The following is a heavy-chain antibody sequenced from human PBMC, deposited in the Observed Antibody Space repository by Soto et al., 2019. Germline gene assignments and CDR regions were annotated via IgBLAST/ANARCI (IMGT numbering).Heavy chain of an antibody. V-gene: IGHV1-69*12. J-gene: IGHJ4*02. CDR3: ARESRYCSSGSCYFLPGIDY. CDR1: GGTFSSYA. Sequence: QVQLVQSGAEVKKPGSSVKVSCKASGGTFSSYAIGWVRQAPGQGLEWMGGIIPIFGTANYAQKFQGRVTITADESTSTAYMELSSLRPEDTSVYYCARESRYCSSGSCYFLPGIDYWGQGTMVTVSS. CDR2: IIPIFGTA. D-gene: IGHD2-15*01.